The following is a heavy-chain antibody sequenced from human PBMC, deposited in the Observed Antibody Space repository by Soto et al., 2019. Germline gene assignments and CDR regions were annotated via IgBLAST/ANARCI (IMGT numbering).Heavy chain of an antibody. CDR2: ISYDGSNK. D-gene: IGHD6-25*01. CDR3: AKDLQSSGWAAYNFDY. Sequence: QVQLVESGGGVVQPGRSLRLSCAASGFTFSNFGMHWVRQAPGKGLEWVALISYDGSNKYYADSVKGRFTISRDSTKNTLSLQINSLRAEDSAVYYCAKDLQSSGWAAYNFDYWGQGTLVTVSS. J-gene: IGHJ4*02. V-gene: IGHV3-30*18. CDR1: GFTFSNFG.